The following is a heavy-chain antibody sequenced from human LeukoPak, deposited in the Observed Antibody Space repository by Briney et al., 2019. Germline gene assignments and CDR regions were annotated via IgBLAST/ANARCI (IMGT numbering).Heavy chain of an antibody. CDR2: IRYDGSNK. CDR3: AKDLRPYGSTPTSAFDY. CDR1: GFTFSSYG. Sequence: GGSLRLSCAASGFTFSSYGMHWVRQAPGKGLEWVAFIRYDGSNKYYADSVKGRFTISRDNSKNTLYLQMNSLRAEDTAVYYCAKDLRPYGSTPTSAFDYWGQGTLVTVSS. V-gene: IGHV3-30*02. J-gene: IGHJ4*02. D-gene: IGHD3-10*01.